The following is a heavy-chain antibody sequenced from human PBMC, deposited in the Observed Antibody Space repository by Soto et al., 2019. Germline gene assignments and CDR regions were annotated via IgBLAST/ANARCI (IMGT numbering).Heavy chain of an antibody. CDR2: ISGSGGST. CDR3: AKAGYDFWSGYYNDGY. Sequence: EVQLLESGGGLVQPGGSLRLSCAASGFTFSSYAMSWFRQSPGKVLEWVSAISGSGGSTYYADSVKGRFTISRDNSKNPLYLQMNSLRAEDTAVYYCAKAGYDFWSGYYNDGYWGQGTLVTVSS. D-gene: IGHD3-3*01. J-gene: IGHJ4*02. V-gene: IGHV3-23*01. CDR1: GFTFSSYA.